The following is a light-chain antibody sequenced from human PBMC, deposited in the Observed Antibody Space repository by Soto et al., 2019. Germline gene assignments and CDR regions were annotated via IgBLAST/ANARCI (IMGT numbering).Light chain of an antibody. CDR1: QSVTNNY. Sequence: EIVLTQSPGTLSLSPGERATLSCRASQSVTNNYLAWYQQKPGQAPRLLIYDASNRATGIPDRFSGSGSGTDFTLTISRLEPEDFAVYYCQQCAHSPPTFAQGTKVEIK. CDR2: DAS. J-gene: IGKJ1*01. V-gene: IGKV3-20*01. CDR3: QQCAHSPPT.